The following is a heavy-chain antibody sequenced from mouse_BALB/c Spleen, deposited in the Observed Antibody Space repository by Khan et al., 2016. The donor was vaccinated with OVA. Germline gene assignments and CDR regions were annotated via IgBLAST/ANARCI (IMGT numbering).Heavy chain of an antibody. CDR2: INPTSGYT. CDR1: GYTFTSYW. CDR3: ARERIDY. V-gene: IGHV1-7*01. Sequence: QMQLEESGAELAKPGASVKMSCTASGYTFTSYWMHWIKQRPGQGLEWIGYINPTSGYTDYNQKFKDKATLTADKSSSTAYMQLSSLTSDDSAVYYCARERIDYWGQGTALTVSS. J-gene: IGHJ2*01.